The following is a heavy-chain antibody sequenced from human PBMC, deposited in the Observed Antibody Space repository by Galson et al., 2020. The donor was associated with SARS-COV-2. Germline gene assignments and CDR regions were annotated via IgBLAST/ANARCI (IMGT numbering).Heavy chain of an antibody. CDR1: GFTFSSYA. D-gene: IGHD6-13*01. Sequence: GGSLRLSCAASGFTFSSYAMSWVRQAPGKGLEWVSAISGSGGSPYYADSVKGRFTISRDNSKNTLYLQMNSLRAEDTAVYYCAKDPGYSSSWYFDYYYYYMDVWGKGTTVTVSS. CDR2: ISGSGGSP. V-gene: IGHV3-23*01. J-gene: IGHJ6*03. CDR3: AKDPGYSSSWYFDYYYYYMDV.